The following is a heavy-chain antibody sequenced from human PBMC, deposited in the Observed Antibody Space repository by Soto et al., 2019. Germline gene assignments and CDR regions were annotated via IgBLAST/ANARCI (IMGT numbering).Heavy chain of an antibody. J-gene: IGHJ6*02. V-gene: IGHV3-23*01. D-gene: IGHD6-6*01. CDR3: ATNIFIAARYRKVYYYGMDV. Sequence: PGGSLRLSCAASGFTFSSYAMSWVRQAPGKGLEWVSAISGSGGSTYYADSVKGRFTISRDNSKNTLYLQMNSLRAEDTAVYYCATNIFIAARYRKVYYYGMDVWGQGTTVTVSS. CDR1: GFTFSSYA. CDR2: ISGSGGST.